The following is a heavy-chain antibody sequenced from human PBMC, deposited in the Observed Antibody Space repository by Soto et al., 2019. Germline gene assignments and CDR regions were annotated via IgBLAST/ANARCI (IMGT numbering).Heavy chain of an antibody. V-gene: IGHV4-59*01. CDR2: IYYSGST. D-gene: IGHD5-18*01. CDR3: ARGQSGDSYGFYFDY. J-gene: IGHJ4*02. Sequence: SETLSLTCTVAGGSISSYYWSWIRQTTGQELEWIGYIYYSGSTNYNPSLKSRVTISLDTSKNQISLKLSSVTAADTAVYSCARGQSGDSYGFYFDYWGQGTVVTVSS. CDR1: GGSISSYY.